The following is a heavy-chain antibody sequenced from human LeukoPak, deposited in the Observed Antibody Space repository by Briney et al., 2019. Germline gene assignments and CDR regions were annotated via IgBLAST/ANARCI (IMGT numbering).Heavy chain of an antibody. CDR3: ARGRFGELSAFATA. D-gene: IGHD3-10*01. V-gene: IGHV4-59*08. CDR1: GGSITSYY. J-gene: IGHJ5*02. CDR2: VYYTGDT. Sequence: SETLSLTWTVAGGSITSYYCSWIRQPPGKGLEWIGYVYYTGDTNYNPSLKSRVTMSTDTSKNQLYLKLSSVTAADTAVYYCARGRFGELSAFATAWGQGALVTVSS.